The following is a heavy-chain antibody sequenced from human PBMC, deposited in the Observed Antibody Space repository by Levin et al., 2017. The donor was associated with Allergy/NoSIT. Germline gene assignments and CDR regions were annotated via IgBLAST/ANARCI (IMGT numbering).Heavy chain of an antibody. CDR3: ARDPPYTNAWFGY. Sequence: GESLKISCKASGYIFNYNYIHWVRQAPGQGLEWMGWINPNDGGTKYAQKFQGRVTMTSDKSINTAYMELTRLTSDDTALYYCARDPPYTNAWFGYWGQGTLVTVSS. J-gene: IGHJ4*02. CDR1: GYIFNYNY. CDR2: INPNDGGT. D-gene: IGHD3-16*01. V-gene: IGHV1-2*02.